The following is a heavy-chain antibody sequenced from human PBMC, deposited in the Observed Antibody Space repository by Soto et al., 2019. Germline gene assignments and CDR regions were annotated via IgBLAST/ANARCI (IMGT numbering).Heavy chain of an antibody. V-gene: IGHV3-74*01. Sequence: EVQLVESGGRLVQPGGSLRLSCAASGFSFNTYWMHWVRQAPGKGPEWVSRLNGDGSVADYVGSVKGRYTIARDNAKNTLYLQMTSLGAEETAVYYCARAMTSVGATAKGDYWGQGALVTDSS. J-gene: IGHJ4*02. CDR2: LNGDGSVA. CDR3: ARAMTSVGATAKGDY. CDR1: GFSFNTYW. D-gene: IGHD1-26*01.